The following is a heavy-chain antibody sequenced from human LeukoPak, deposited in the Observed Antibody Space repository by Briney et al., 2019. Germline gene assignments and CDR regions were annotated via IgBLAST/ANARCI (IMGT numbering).Heavy chain of an antibody. V-gene: IGHV3-20*04. CDR2: INRSGGST. CDR1: GFTFDDYG. Sequence: AGGSLRLSCAASGFTFDDYGMSWVRQAPGKGLDWVSGINRSGGSTAYADSVKGRFTISRDNAKNSLYLQMNSLRAEDTALYYCARGEDYGGNDYYFDSWGQGTLVTVSS. CDR3: ARGEDYGGNDYYFDS. D-gene: IGHD4-23*01. J-gene: IGHJ4*02.